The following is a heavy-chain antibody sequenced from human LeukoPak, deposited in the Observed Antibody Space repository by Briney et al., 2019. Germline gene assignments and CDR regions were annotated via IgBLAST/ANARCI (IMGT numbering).Heavy chain of an antibody. CDR3: AKGDIVVVPAAITGSELRFDP. V-gene: IGHV3-23*01. Sequence: VGSLRLSCAASGFTFSSYAMSWVRQAPGKGLEWVSAISGSGGSTYYADSVKGRFTISRDNSKNTLYLQMNSLRAEDTAVYYCAKGDIVVVPAAITGSELRFDPWGQGTLVTVSS. D-gene: IGHD2-2*01. CDR1: GFTFSSYA. J-gene: IGHJ5*02. CDR2: ISGSGGST.